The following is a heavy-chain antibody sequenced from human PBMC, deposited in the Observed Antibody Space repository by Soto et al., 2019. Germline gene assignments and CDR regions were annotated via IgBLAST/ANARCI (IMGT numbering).Heavy chain of an antibody. CDR1: GFIFSGYA. J-gene: IGHJ4*02. V-gene: IGHV3-30-3*02. D-gene: IGHD5-12*01. CDR2: ISYDGNTQ. Sequence: QVQLVESGGGVVQPGGSLRLSCAASGFIFSGYAMHWVRQAPGKGLEWVAVISYDGNTQYYADSVKGRFTVSRDNSNKSLNVETNNLRDENTAMYYCGKETNAYESNFWGQGTLVNV. CDR3: GKETNAYESNF.